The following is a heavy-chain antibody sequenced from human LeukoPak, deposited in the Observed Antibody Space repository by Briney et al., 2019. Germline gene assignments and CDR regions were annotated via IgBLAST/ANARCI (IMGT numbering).Heavy chain of an antibody. D-gene: IGHD3-3*01. Sequence: SETLSLTCTVSGGSISTYYWSWLRQPPGKGLEWIGYIYYTGSTKYNPSFKSRVTISEDTSKNQFSLKLSSVTAADTAVYYCARLTWRRDAFDIWGQGTMVTVS. CDR2: IYYTGST. CDR1: GGSISTYY. V-gene: IGHV4-59*01. J-gene: IGHJ3*02. CDR3: ARLTWRRDAFDI.